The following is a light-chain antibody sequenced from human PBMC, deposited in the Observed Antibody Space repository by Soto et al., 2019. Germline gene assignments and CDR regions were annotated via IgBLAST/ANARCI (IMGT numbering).Light chain of an antibody. CDR3: QQYNNWPPTT. Sequence: EIVMTQSPATLSVSPGETATLSCRASQSIANNLAWYQQKPGQAPRLLIFGASTRATAISSRFSGSGSGTEFTLTISSLQSEDFAVYYCQQYNNWPPTTFGQGIKVEIK. J-gene: IGKJ1*01. CDR2: GAS. V-gene: IGKV3-15*01. CDR1: QSIANN.